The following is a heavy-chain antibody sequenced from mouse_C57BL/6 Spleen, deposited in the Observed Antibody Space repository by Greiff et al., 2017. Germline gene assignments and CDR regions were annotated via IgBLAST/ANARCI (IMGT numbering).Heavy chain of an antibody. J-gene: IGHJ4*01. CDR2: IDPSDSET. CDR1: GYTFTSYW. V-gene: IGHV1-52*01. Sequence: QVQLQQPGAELVRPGSSVKLSCKASGYTFTSYWMHWVKQRPIQGLEWIGNIDPSDSETHYNQKFKDKATLTVDKSSSTAYMQRSSLTSEDSAVYYCARHDRPGDYAMDYWGQGTSVTVSS. CDR3: ARHDRPGDYAMDY.